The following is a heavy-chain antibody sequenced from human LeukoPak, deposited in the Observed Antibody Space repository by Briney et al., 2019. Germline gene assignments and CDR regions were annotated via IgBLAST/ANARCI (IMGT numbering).Heavy chain of an antibody. J-gene: IGHJ4*02. V-gene: IGHV3-48*01. CDR1: GFTFSSYS. D-gene: IGHD2-15*01. CDR3: ASQYCSGGSCYQGTSNY. Sequence: GGSLRLSCAAAGFTFSSYSMNWVRHAPGEVRGWVSYIISSSSTIYYADSVKGRFTISRDNAKNSLYLQMNSLRAEDTAVYYCASQYCSGGSCYQGTSNYWGQGTLVTVSS. CDR2: IISSSSTI.